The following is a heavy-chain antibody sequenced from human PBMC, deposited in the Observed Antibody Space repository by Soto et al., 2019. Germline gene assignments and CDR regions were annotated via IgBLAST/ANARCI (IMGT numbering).Heavy chain of an antibody. D-gene: IGHD3-10*01. CDR1: GFTFSSYS. CDR2: ISSSSSTI. CDR3: ARETILLWFGDPANYYYMDV. Sequence: GESLKISCAASGFTFSSYSMNWVRQAPGKGLEWVSYISSSSSTIYYADSVKGRFTISRDNAKNSLYLQMNSLRAEDTAVYYCARETILLWFGDPANYYYMDVWGKGTTVTVSS. J-gene: IGHJ6*03. V-gene: IGHV3-48*01.